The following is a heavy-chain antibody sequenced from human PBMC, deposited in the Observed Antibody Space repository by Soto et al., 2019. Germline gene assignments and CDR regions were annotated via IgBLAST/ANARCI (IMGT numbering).Heavy chain of an antibody. D-gene: IGHD3-3*01. V-gene: IGHV3-23*01. Sequence: GGSLILSCAASGFTFSSYVMSWVRQAPGKGLEWVSGISGSGGSTYYADSVKGRFTISRDNSKNTLYLQMNSLRAEDTAVYYCAKVPYDFWSGYYPPLYFDYWGQGTLVTVSS. CDR2: ISGSGGST. CDR1: GFTFSSYV. CDR3: AKVPYDFWSGYYPPLYFDY. J-gene: IGHJ4*02.